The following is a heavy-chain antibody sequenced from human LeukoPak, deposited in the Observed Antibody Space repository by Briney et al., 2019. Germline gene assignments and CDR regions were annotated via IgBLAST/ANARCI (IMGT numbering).Heavy chain of an antibody. D-gene: IGHD3-10*01. J-gene: IGHJ6*03. CDR1: GFTYSHYG. Sequence: GGSLRLSCVASGFTYSHYGMNWVRQAPGKGLEWVSAISGSGGSTYYADSVKGRFTISRDNSKNTLYLQMNSLRAEDTAVYYCASYGSGHYYMDVWGKGTTVTISS. CDR3: ASYGSGHYYMDV. V-gene: IGHV3-23*01. CDR2: ISGSGGST.